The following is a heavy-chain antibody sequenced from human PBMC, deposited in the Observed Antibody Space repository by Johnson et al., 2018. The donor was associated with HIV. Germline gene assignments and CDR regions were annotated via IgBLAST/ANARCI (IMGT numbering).Heavy chain of an antibody. V-gene: IGHV3-74*01. CDR3: VREGPSERAGFDI. J-gene: IGHJ3*02. Sequence: EVQLMESGGGLVQPGGSLRLSCAASGFTFSNYWMHWVRQAPGKGLVWVSRISGDGISTTYADPVKGRFTISRDNAKNTLYLQMKSLRVEDTAVYYCVREGPSERAGFDIWGQGTMVTVSS. CDR1: GFTFSNYW. CDR2: ISGDGIST.